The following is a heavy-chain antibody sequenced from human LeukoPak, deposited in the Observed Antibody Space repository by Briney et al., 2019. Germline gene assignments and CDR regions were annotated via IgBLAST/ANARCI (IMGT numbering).Heavy chain of an antibody. CDR2: MYRVGST. Sequence: GGSLTLSCAASGFTVSSNYMSCVRQAPGEGLEWVSIMYRVGSTFYADPVEGRFTISRDNSKNTLYLQMNSLRVEDTAIYYCARDGGNDSWYGMDVWGQGTTVTVSS. D-gene: IGHD4-23*01. CDR1: GFTVSSNY. J-gene: IGHJ6*02. V-gene: IGHV3-66*01. CDR3: ARDGGNDSWYGMDV.